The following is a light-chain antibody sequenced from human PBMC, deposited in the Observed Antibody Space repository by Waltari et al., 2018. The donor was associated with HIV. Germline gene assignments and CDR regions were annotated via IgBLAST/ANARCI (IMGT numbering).Light chain of an antibody. CDR2: WAS. Sequence: DIVMTQSPDSLAVSLGERATINCRSSQSLLYTSKNKNYLAWYQQRPGQPPKLLIYWASTRDSVVPDRFSGSGSGTDFTLTISSLQAEDVAVYYCQQYYSTQYSFGQGTKLEIK. CDR1: QSLLYTSKNKNY. V-gene: IGKV4-1*01. J-gene: IGKJ2*03. CDR3: QQYYSTQYS.